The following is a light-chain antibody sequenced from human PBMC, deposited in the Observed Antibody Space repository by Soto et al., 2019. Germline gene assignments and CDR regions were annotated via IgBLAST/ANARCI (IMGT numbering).Light chain of an antibody. V-gene: IGKV3-15*01. CDR1: RNINRK. CDR3: QQYYDYPPLI. CDR2: GAS. Sequence: EIVMTQSPATLSVSPGERATLSCRASRNINRKLAWYQQKPGQAPRLLISGASTRATGIPARFSGSGSVTEFTLTISCLQSEDFAVYYCQQYYDYPPLIFGGGTKLEIK. J-gene: IGKJ4*01.